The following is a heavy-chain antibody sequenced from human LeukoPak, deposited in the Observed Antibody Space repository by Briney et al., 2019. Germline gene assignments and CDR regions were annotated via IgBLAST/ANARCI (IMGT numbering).Heavy chain of an antibody. CDR1: GVSFCGYY. CDR3: VRGGGGYYQNYFDS. CDR2: INHSGST. J-gene: IGHJ4*02. V-gene: IGHV4-34*01. D-gene: IGHD1-26*01. Sequence: SETLSLTCAVYGVSFCGYYWSWIRQPPGKGLEWCGEINHSGSTNYNPSLNSRVTISVDTSKNQFSLKLSPVTAANTPAWSCVRGGGGYYQNYFDSWGQGMLVTVSS.